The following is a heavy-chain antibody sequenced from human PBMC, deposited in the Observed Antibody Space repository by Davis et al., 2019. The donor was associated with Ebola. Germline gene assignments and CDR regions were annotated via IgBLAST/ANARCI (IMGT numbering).Heavy chain of an antibody. CDR3: VRALRAYYYYYGMDV. CDR1: GFTFSDYY. CDR2: ISSSGSTI. D-gene: IGHD4-17*01. V-gene: IGHV3-11*01. J-gene: IGHJ6*02. Sequence: PGGSLRLSCAASGFTFSDYYMSWIRQAPGKGLEWVPYISSSGSTIYYADSVKGRFTISRDNAKNSLYLQMNSLRAEDTAVYYCVRALRAYYYYYGMDVWGQGTTVTVSS.